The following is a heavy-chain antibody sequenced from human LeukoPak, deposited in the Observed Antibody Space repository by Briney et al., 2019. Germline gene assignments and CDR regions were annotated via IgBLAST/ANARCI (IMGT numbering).Heavy chain of an antibody. CDR1: GFTFSSYA. J-gene: IGHJ3*02. V-gene: IGHV3-30*04. CDR2: ISYDGRNK. D-gene: IGHD2-15*01. Sequence: GGSLRLSCAASGFTFSSYAMHWVRQAPGKGLEWVAVISYDGRNKYYADSVKGRFTISRDNSKNTLYLQMNSLRAEDTAVYYCARSCSGGSCYFSAFDIWGQGTMVTVSS. CDR3: ARSCSGGSCYFSAFDI.